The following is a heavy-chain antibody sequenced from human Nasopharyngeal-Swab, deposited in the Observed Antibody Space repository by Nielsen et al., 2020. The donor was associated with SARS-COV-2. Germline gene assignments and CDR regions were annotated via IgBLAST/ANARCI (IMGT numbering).Heavy chain of an antibody. D-gene: IGHD4-17*01. Sequence: GESLKISCAASGFTFSSYAMSWVRQAPGKGLGWVAFIAHDASNEYYRDSVKGRFSISRDSSKNTLYLQMDSLRGEDTAVYYCARDAPAHYGAFYWGRGTLVTVSS. CDR1: GFTFSSYA. CDR3: ARDAPAHYGAFY. J-gene: IGHJ4*02. V-gene: IGHV3-30*03. CDR2: IAHDASNE.